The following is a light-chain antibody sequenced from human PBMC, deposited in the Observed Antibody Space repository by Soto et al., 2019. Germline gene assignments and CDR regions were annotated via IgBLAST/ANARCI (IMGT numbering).Light chain of an antibody. CDR2: GAS. Sequence: EIVLTQSPGTLSLSPRERATLSCRASQSVSNNYLAWYQQKPGQAPRRLIYGASNRATGIPDRFSASGSGTYFTLTISRLEPEEFAVYYCQQYGSSGTFGQGTKVDIK. J-gene: IGKJ1*01. CDR3: QQYGSSGT. V-gene: IGKV3-20*01. CDR1: QSVSNNY.